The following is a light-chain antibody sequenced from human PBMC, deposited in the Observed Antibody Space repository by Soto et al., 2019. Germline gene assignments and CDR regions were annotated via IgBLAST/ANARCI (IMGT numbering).Light chain of an antibody. CDR3: QQSYNTPLT. Sequence: DIQMTRSPSSLSVSVVDRVTVTCRASQSISSYLNWYQQKPGKAPKFLIYAASSLQSGVPSRFSGSGSGTDFTLTISSLQPEDFATYYCQQSYNTPLTFGPGTKV. CDR1: QSISSY. CDR2: AAS. V-gene: IGKV1-39*01. J-gene: IGKJ3*01.